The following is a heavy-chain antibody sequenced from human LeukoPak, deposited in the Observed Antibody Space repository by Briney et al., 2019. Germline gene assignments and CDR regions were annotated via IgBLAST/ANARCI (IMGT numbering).Heavy chain of an antibody. J-gene: IGHJ2*01. CDR1: GGSISGYY. CDR2: IYHKAFT. Sequence: PSETLSLTCTVSGGSISGYYWSWLRQPPGKGLEWIGYIYHKAFTHYNPSLRSRVTISVDTSRNQISLKLTSATAADMAIYYCARDQRCSRYDGGCDQWYFDLWGRGTLVTVSS. D-gene: IGHD5-12*01. V-gene: IGHV4-59*01. CDR3: ARDQRCSRYDGGCDQWYFDL.